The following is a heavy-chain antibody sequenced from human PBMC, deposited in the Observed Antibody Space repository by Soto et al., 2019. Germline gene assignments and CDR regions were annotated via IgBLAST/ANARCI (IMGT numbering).Heavy chain of an antibody. V-gene: IGHV3-15*07. CDR2: IKSKTDGGTT. D-gene: IGHD5-18*01. CDR3: TTQAWIQLLALDY. CDR1: GFTFSNAW. J-gene: IGHJ4*02. Sequence: EVQLVESGGGLVKPGGSLRLSCAASGFTFSNAWMNWVRQAPGKGLEWVGRIKSKTDGGTTDYAAPVKGRFTISRDDSKNTLYLQMNSLKTEDTAVYYCTTQAWIQLLALDYWGQGTLVTVSS.